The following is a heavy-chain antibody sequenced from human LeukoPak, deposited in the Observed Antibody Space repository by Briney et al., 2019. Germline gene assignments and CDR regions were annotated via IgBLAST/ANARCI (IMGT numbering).Heavy chain of an antibody. CDR2: INHSGST. Sequence: SETLSLTCAVYGGSFSGYYWSWIRQPPGKGLEWIGEINHSGSTNSDPSLKSRVTISVDTSRNQFSLKLSSVTAAATAVYYCATNPGGYCSSTSCYGEAPWGQGTLVTVSS. CDR3: ATNPGGYCSSTSCYGEAP. J-gene: IGHJ5*02. D-gene: IGHD2-2*01. CDR1: GGSFSGYY. V-gene: IGHV4-34*01.